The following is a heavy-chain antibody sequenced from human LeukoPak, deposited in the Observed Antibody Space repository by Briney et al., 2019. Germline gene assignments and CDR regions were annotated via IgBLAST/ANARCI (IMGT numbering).Heavy chain of an antibody. Sequence: GGSLRLSCAASGFTFSSYVMHWVRQAPGKGLEWVAIISYDGSNEYYADSVKGRFTISRDNFKNTLYLQMNSLRAEDTAVYYCAKAREIVVIPAAVFDYWGQGTLVTVSS. J-gene: IGHJ4*02. V-gene: IGHV3-30*04. D-gene: IGHD2-2*01. CDR1: GFTFSSYV. CDR2: ISYDGSNE. CDR3: AKAREIVVIPAAVFDY.